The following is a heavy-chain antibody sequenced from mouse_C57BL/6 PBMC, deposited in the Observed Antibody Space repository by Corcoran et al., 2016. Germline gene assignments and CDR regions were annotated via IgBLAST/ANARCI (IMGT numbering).Heavy chain of an antibody. Sequence: QVQLQQSGPELVKPGASVKISCKASGYTFTDYYLNWVKQRPGQGLEWIGWIFPGSGSTYYNEKFKGKATLTVDKSSSTAYMLLSSLTSEDSAVYFCARGDYYGSSYPFDYWGQGTTLTVSS. CDR1: GYTFTDYY. CDR3: ARGDYYGSSYPFDY. CDR2: IFPGSGST. V-gene: IGHV1-75*01. D-gene: IGHD1-1*01. J-gene: IGHJ2*01.